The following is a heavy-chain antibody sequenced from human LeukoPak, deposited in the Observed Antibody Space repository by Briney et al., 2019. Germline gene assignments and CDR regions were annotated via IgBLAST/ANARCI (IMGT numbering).Heavy chain of an antibody. CDR2: ITSSGNNI. V-gene: IGHV3-64*02. Sequence: GGSLRLSCAASGFIFNSYAMHWVRQAPGRGLEYVSAITSSGNNIFYADSVKGRFTISRDNAKNTLYLQMNSLRAEDTAVYYCARGSSGSYWSQGTLVTVSS. D-gene: IGHD6-19*01. CDR3: ARGSSGSY. CDR1: GFIFNSYA. J-gene: IGHJ4*02.